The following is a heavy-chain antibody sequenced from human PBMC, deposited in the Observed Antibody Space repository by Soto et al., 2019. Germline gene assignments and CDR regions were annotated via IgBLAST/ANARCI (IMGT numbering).Heavy chain of an antibody. CDR1: GYTFTSYD. J-gene: IGHJ5*02. CDR3: ARDSGVPTYYYGSGSYYRGWFDP. D-gene: IGHD3-10*01. Sequence: EASVKVSCKASGYTFTSYDINWVRQATGQGLEWMGWMNPNSGNTGYAQKFQGRVTMTRNTSISTAYMELSSLRSEDTAVYYCARDSGVPTYYYGSGSYYRGWFDPWGQGTLVTVSS. V-gene: IGHV1-8*01. CDR2: MNPNSGNT.